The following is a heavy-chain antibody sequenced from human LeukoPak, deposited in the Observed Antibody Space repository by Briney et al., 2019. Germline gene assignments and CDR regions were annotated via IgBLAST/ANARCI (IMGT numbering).Heavy chain of an antibody. J-gene: IGHJ4*02. Sequence: ASVKVSCKASGYTFTSYYMHWVRQAPGEGLEWMGVINPTGGSTSYAQKFQGRVTMTRDTSTSTVYMELSSLRSEDTAVYYCARDHYHKIHSVMVTAPDYWGQGTLVIVSS. V-gene: IGHV1-46*01. D-gene: IGHD2-21*02. CDR2: INPTGGST. CDR3: ARDHYHKIHSVMVTAPDY. CDR1: GYTFTSYY.